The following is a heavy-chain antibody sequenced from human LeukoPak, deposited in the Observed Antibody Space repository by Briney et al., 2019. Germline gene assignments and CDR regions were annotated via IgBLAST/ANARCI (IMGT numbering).Heavy chain of an antibody. CDR2: ISSNGGST. Sequence: PGGSLRLSCSASGFTFSSYAMHWVRQAPGKRLEYVSAISSNGGSTYYADSVKGRFTISRDNSKNTLYLQMSSLRAEDTAVYYCVKTGGTVTTGYYFDYWGQGTLVTVSS. D-gene: IGHD4-17*01. J-gene: IGHJ4*02. CDR1: GFTFSSYA. CDR3: VKTGGTVTTGYYFDY. V-gene: IGHV3-64D*06.